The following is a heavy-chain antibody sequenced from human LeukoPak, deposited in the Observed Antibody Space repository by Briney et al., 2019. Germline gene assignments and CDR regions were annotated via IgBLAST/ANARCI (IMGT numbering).Heavy chain of an antibody. CDR3: AREMLGATLARGFDY. CDR1: GYSISNGYY. J-gene: IGHJ4*02. CDR2: MYHSGST. D-gene: IGHD1-26*01. V-gene: IGHV4-38-2*02. Sequence: SETLSLTCTVSGYSISNGYYWGWIRQPPGKGLEWIGSMYHSGSTYYNPSLKSRVTISIDTSKNQFSLKLSSVTAADTAVYYCAREMLGATLARGFDYWGQGTLVTVSS.